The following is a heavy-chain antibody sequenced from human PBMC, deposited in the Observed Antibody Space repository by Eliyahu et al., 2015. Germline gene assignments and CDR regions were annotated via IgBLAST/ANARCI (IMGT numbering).Heavy chain of an antibody. CDR3: ARDQGYYDFWSGLRVYFDY. Sequence: QLQLQESGPGLVKPSETLSLTCTVSGGSISSSSYYWGWIRQPPGKGLEWIGSIYYSGSTYYNPSLKSRVTISVDTSKNQFSLKLSSVTTADTAVYYCARDQGYYDFWSGLRVYFDYWGQGTLVTVSS. CDR1: GGSISSSSYY. D-gene: IGHD3-3*01. J-gene: IGHJ4*02. CDR2: IYYSGST. V-gene: IGHV4-39*07.